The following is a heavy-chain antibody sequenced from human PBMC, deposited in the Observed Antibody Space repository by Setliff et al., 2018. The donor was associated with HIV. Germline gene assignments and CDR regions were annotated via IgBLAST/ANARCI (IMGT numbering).Heavy chain of an antibody. Sequence: TLSLTCTVSGGSIRGDDYYWTWIRQHPGKGLEWIGYVFHTGTTYYNPSLKSRLTLSVDTSKNQFPLKLSSVTAADTAVYYCARDLSPYGSGDPYYYYGMDVWGQGTTVTVSS. CDR3: ARDLSPYGSGDPYYYYGMDV. J-gene: IGHJ6*02. V-gene: IGHV4-31*03. D-gene: IGHD3-10*01. CDR1: GGSIRGDDYY. CDR2: VFHTGTT.